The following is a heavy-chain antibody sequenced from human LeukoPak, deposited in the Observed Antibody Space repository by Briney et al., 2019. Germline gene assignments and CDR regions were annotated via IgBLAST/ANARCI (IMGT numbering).Heavy chain of an antibody. J-gene: IGHJ4*02. D-gene: IGHD2-21*01. CDR2: IRYDGTDK. CDR1: GFTFSSFG. Sequence: PGGSLRLSCAASGFTFSSFGMHWVRQAPGKGLEWVAFIRYDGTDKYYADSVKGRFTISRYNSKNTLYLQMNSLRPEDTAVYYCAPRVVVITAPFDYWGQGTLVTVSS. CDR3: APRVVVITAPFDY. V-gene: IGHV3-30*02.